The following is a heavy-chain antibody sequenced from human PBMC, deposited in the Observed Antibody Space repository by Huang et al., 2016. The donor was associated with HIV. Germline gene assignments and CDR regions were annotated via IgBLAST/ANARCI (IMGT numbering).Heavy chain of an antibody. J-gene: IGHJ6*02. CDR2: IKQDESEK. D-gene: IGHD1-7*01. Sequence: VESGGRLVQPGGSIRLSCVGSTFSFGAYWMSWVRQTTGKGPEWVAKIKQDESEKYYVDSVKGRFNISRDNAKKILFLQMDNVRVEDTATYYCATKTGAMDIWGQGTAVTVS. CDR3: ATKTGAMDI. V-gene: IGHV3-7*01. CDR1: TFSFGAYW.